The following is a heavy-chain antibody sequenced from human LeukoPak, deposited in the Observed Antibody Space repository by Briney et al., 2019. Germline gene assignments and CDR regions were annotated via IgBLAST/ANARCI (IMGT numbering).Heavy chain of an antibody. CDR3: ARGSTGFSVDY. J-gene: IGHJ4*02. D-gene: IGHD3-3*01. CDR2: IITIFGTA. CDR1: RVTFSSYA. V-gene: IGHV1-69*13. Sequence: SVKVSCKASRVTFSSYAIGWVRRAPGQGLWWVGGIITIFGTANYAQTFQGRVTSTADESTNTAYIDLSRLRSEDTAGYDCARGSTGFSVDYWGQGTLVTVSS.